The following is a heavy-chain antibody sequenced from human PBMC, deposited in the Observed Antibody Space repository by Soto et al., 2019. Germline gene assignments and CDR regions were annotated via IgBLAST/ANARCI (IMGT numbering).Heavy chain of an antibody. V-gene: IGHV3-11*01. CDR1: GFTVSSSH. J-gene: IGHJ4*02. Sequence: PGGSLRLSCAASGFTVSSSHMSWIRQAPGKGLEWVSHIRSSGRTIYYADSVKGRFTISRDNAKNSLYLQMNSLRAEDTAVYYCARVGPPSDYWGQGTLVTVSS. CDR2: IRSSGRTI. CDR3: ARVGPPSDY.